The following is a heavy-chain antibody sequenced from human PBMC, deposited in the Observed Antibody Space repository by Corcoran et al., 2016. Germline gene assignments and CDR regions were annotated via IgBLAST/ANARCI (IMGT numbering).Heavy chain of an antibody. CDR3: ARAGYSSGPGAFDI. CDR1: GFTVISNY. D-gene: IGHD6-19*01. Sequence: EVQLVETGGGWIQPGGSLRLSCAASGFTVISNYMSWVRQAPGKGLEWVSVIYSGGSTYYADSVKGRFTISRDNSKNTLYLQMNSLRAEDTAVYYCARAGYSSGPGAFDIWGQGTMFNVS. CDR2: IYSGGST. V-gene: IGHV3-53*02. J-gene: IGHJ3*02.